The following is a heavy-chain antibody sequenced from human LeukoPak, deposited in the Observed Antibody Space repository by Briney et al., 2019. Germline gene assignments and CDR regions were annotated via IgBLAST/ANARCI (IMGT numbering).Heavy chain of an antibody. V-gene: IGHV4-39*01. CDR2: IYYSGST. D-gene: IGHD3-16*01. Sequence: SETLSLTCTVSGGSISSSSYYWGWVRQPPGKGLEWIGSIYYSGSTYYNPSLKSRVTMSVDTSKNQFSLKLSSVTAADTAVYYCARHRGFASYYYGMDVWGQGTTATVSS. J-gene: IGHJ6*02. CDR1: GGSISSSSYY. CDR3: ARHRGFASYYYGMDV.